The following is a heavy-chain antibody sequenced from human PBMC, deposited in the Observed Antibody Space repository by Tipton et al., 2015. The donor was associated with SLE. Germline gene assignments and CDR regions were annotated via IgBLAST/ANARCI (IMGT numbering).Heavy chain of an antibody. Sequence: TLSLTCAVSGYSISSGYYWGWIRQPPGKGLEWIGSIYHSGSTYYNPSLKSRVTISVDTSKNQFSLKLSSVTAADTAVYYCARDLLAAAGRKAFDIWGQGTMVTVSS. J-gene: IGHJ3*02. V-gene: IGHV4-38-2*02. CDR3: ARDLLAAAGRKAFDI. CDR1: GYSISSGYY. D-gene: IGHD6-13*01. CDR2: IYHSGST.